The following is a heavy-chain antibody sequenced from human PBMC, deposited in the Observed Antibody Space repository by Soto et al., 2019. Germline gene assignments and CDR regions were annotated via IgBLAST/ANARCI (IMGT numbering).Heavy chain of an antibody. J-gene: IGHJ6*04. CDR1: GFDFDTFT. V-gene: IGHV3-21*06. CDR2: ITGGGLYI. D-gene: IGHD3-3*01. Sequence: RLSCEASGFDFDTFTMNWVRQAPGKGLEWLSSITGGGLYIHYADSLRGRFTISRDNAKNSVYLQMNSLGADDSAIYYRARVRRGVVIMNMDIWGEGTTVTVSS. CDR3: ARVRRGVVIMNMDI.